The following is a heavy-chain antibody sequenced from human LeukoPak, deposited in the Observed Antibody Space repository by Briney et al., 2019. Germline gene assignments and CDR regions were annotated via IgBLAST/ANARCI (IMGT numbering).Heavy chain of an antibody. Sequence: SVNVSCKVSGRTFSSYAISWVRQAPGQGLEWRGRIIPILGIANYAQKFQGRVTITANNSTRTAYMELSSLRAEDTAVYYCARGLSRNYYYGMDVWGQGTTVTVSS. CDR3: ARGLSRNYYYGMDV. V-gene: IGHV1-69*04. CDR1: GRTFSSYA. D-gene: IGHD1-14*01. CDR2: IIPILGIA. J-gene: IGHJ6*02.